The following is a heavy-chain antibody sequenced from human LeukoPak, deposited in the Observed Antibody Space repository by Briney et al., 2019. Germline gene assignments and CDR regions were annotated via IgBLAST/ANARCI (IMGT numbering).Heavy chain of an antibody. D-gene: IGHD3-16*01. CDR2: INPNSGGT. J-gene: IGHJ4*02. V-gene: IGHV1-2*02. Sequence: GASVKVSCKASGYTFTDYYMHWVRQAPGQGLEWMGWINPNSGGTNYAQKFQGRVTMTRDTSISTAYMELSRLRSDDTAVYYCARYVERLGDYLDYWGQGTLVTVSS. CDR1: GYTFTDYY. CDR3: ARYVERLGDYLDY.